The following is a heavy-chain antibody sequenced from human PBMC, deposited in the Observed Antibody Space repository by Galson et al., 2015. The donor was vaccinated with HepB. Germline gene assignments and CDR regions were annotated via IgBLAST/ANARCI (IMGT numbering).Heavy chain of an antibody. V-gene: IGHV3-23*01. CDR2: ISGSGGST. D-gene: IGHD1-26*01. J-gene: IGHJ6*02. CDR1: GFTFSSYA. CDR3: AKGLVGWELGDYYYGMDV. Sequence: SLRLSCAASGFTFSSYAMSWVRQAPGKGLEWVSAISGSGGSTYYADSVKGRFTISRDNSKNTLYLQMNSLRAEDTAVYYCAKGLVGWELGDYYYGMDVWGQGTTVTVSS.